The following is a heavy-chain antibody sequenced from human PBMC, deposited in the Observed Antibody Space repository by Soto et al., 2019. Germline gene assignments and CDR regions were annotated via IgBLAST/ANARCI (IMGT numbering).Heavy chain of an antibody. Sequence: GGSLRLSCAASGFTFSDYYMSWIRQAPGKGLEWVSYISSSSSYTNYADSVKGRFTISRDNAKNSLYLQMNSLRAEDTAVYYCARGGWELPYYFDYWGQGTLVTVS. V-gene: IGHV3-11*06. CDR3: ARGGWELPYYFDY. D-gene: IGHD1-26*01. J-gene: IGHJ4*02. CDR1: GFTFSDYY. CDR2: ISSSSSYT.